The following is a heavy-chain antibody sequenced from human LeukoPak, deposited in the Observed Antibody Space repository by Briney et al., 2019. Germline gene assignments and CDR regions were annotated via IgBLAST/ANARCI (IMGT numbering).Heavy chain of an antibody. V-gene: IGHV3-30*18. CDR1: GFSFISHG. Sequence: PGGSLRLSCAASGFSFISHGMHWVRQAPGKGLEWVGVISDDGRSKDYADSVKGRFTISRDDSKDTLYLQMNSLRAEDTAVYYCAKRPSDYGDYVSYFDYWGRGTLVTVSS. J-gene: IGHJ4*02. CDR3: AKRPSDYGDYVSYFDY. CDR2: ISDDGRSK. D-gene: IGHD4-17*01.